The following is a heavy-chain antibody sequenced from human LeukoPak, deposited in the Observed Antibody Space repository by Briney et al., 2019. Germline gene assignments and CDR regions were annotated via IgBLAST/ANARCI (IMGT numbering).Heavy chain of an antibody. CDR3: ARAEAQYYDFWSGYHNWFDP. D-gene: IGHD3-3*01. CDR2: IYYSGRT. Sequence: SETLSLTCTVSGGSISSYYWSWIRQPPGKGLEWIGYIYYSGRTNYNPSLKSRITILVDTSKNQFSLKLSSVTAADTAVYYCARAEAQYYDFWSGYHNWFDPWGQGTLVTVSS. J-gene: IGHJ5*02. CDR1: GGSISSYY. V-gene: IGHV4-59*01.